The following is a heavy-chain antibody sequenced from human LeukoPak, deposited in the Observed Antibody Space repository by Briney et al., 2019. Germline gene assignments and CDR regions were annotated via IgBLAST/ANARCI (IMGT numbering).Heavy chain of an antibody. Sequence: PGGSLRLSCAASGXTFTSYWMHWVRQAPGEGLLWVSRIKQDGRTTSYADSVRGRFTISRDDAKNTVYLQMNGLRAEDTAVYYCARSGNYRWDYWGQGTLVTVSS. CDR1: GXTFTSYW. CDR3: ARSGNYRWDY. V-gene: IGHV3-74*01. D-gene: IGHD1-7*01. J-gene: IGHJ4*02. CDR2: IKQDGRTT.